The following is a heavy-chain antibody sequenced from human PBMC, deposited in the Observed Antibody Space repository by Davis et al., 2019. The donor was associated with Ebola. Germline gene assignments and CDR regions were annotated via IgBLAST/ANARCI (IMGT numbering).Heavy chain of an antibody. V-gene: IGHV3-74*01. CDR1: GFSFRDYL. J-gene: IGHJ6*02. Sequence: GESLKISCAASGFSFRDYLMHWLRESPEGLLWVAYTHPEGVNTRYADSVRGRFTISRDNVNSILYLQMNSLRPEDSAIYYCARSHYYNGQDLWGQGTRVTVSS. CDR3: ARSHYYNGQDL. CDR2: THPEGVNT. D-gene: IGHD3-10*01.